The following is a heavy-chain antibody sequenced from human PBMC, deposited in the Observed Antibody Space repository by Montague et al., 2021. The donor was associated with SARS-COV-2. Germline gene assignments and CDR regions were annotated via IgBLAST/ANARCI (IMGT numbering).Heavy chain of an antibody. V-gene: IGHV4-4*07. J-gene: IGHJ4*02. Sequence: SETLSLTCTVSGVSIRSHYWSWVRQSAGQRLEWLGRIYPSGTTAFSPSHESRLTLSIDTSKNQFSLRLPSVTAADTAIYYCARDTYSSAAGLQLWGQGTLVTVSS. CDR2: IYPSGTT. D-gene: IGHD3-10*01. CDR1: GVSIRSHY. CDR3: ARDTYSSAAGLQL.